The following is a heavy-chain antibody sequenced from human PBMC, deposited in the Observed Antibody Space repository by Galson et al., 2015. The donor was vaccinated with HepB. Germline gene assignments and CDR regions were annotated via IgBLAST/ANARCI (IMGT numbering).Heavy chain of an antibody. J-gene: IGHJ5*02. D-gene: IGHD3-16*01. CDR3: ARGRQLDP. Sequence: SVKGRFIISRDNSKNTLNLQMDSLRAEDTAVYYCARGRQLDPWGQGTLVTVSS. V-gene: IGHV3-23*01.